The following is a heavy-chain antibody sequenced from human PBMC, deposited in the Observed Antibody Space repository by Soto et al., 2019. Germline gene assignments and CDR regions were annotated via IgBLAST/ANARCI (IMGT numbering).Heavy chain of an antibody. V-gene: IGHV1-69*04. D-gene: IGHD4-4*01. Sequence: ASVKVSCKASGGTFSSYTISWVRQAPGQGLEWMGRIIPILGIANYAQKFQGRVTITADKSTSTAYMELSSLRSEDTAVYYCARDKPTVTTVHYYYYMDVWGKGTTVTVSS. CDR3: ARDKPTVTTVHYYYYMDV. J-gene: IGHJ6*03. CDR1: GGTFSSYT. CDR2: IIPILGIA.